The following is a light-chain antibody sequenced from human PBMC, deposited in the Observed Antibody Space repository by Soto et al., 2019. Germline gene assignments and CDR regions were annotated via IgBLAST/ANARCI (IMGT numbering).Light chain of an antibody. V-gene: IGKV3-20*01. CDR2: GPS. CDR3: HQFGMSPFT. J-gene: IGKJ3*01. CDR1: QSVRGNY. Sequence: EVVLTQSPGTLSLSPGESATLSCRASQSVRGNYFAWYQQRPGQAPRLLVYGPSVRAAGIPDRFRGSGSRTYFNLTLNKVEPEDFAVYYCHQFGMSPFTFGPGTTLDIK.